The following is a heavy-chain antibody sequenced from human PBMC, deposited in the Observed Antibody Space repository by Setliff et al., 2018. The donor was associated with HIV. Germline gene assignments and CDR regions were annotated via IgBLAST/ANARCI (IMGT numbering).Heavy chain of an antibody. CDR3: ARVFHSLPTGLNDPFDM. CDR2: IYASGSP. Sequence: SETLCLTCTVSGGSMNSGGYYWTWIRQHPGKGLEWIGYIYASGSPDYNPSLESRVTISSDTSKNQFSLKLKSVTGADTAVYYCARVFHSLPTGLNDPFDMWGQGTLVTVSS. V-gene: IGHV4-31*03. CDR1: GGSMNSGGYY. J-gene: IGHJ3*02. D-gene: IGHD4-17*01.